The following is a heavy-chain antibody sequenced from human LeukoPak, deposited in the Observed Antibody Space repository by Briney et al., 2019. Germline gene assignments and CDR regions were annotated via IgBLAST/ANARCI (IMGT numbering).Heavy chain of an antibody. Sequence: PSETLSLTCTVSGGSISSSSYYWGWIRQPPGKGLEWIGSIYYSGSTYYNPSLKSRVTISVDTSKNQFSLKLSSVTAADTAVYYCAGITITFGGVIVGFDPWGQGTLVTVSS. CDR3: AGITITFGGVIVGFDP. J-gene: IGHJ5*02. CDR2: IYYSGST. V-gene: IGHV4-39*07. CDR1: GGSISSSSYY. D-gene: IGHD3-16*02.